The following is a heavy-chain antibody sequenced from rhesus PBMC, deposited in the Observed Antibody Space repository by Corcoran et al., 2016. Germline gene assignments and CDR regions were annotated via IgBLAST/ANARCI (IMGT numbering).Heavy chain of an antibody. CDR3: ARAGVRGHFDY. J-gene: IGHJ4*01. D-gene: IGHD1-44*02. V-gene: IGHV4-122*02. CDR1: GNSISSGYG. CDR2: ISYSGRT. Sequence: QLQLQESGPGLVKPSETLSLTCAVSGNSISSGYGGSWIRLPPGKGLEWIGYISYSGRTSYNPSLRRRVTISRDTSKNQFSLKLSSVTAADTAVYYCARAGVRGHFDYWGQGVLITVSS.